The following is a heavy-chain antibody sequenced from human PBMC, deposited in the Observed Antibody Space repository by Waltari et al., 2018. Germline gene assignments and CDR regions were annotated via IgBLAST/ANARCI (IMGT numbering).Heavy chain of an antibody. J-gene: IGHJ4*02. CDR1: GGSFSGYY. V-gene: IGHV4-34*01. Sequence: QVQLQQWGAGLLKPSETLSLTCAVYGGSFSGYYWSWIRQPPGKGLEWIWEINHSGSTNYNPSLKSRVTISVDTSKNQFSLKLSSVTAADTAVYYCARGHFRYYYGSGSYYNLPYFDYWGQGTLVTVSS. D-gene: IGHD3-10*01. CDR2: INHSGST. CDR3: ARGHFRYYYGSGSYYNLPYFDY.